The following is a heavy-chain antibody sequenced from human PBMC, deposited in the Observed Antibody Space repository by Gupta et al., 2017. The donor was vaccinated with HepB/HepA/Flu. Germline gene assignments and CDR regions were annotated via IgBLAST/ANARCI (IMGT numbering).Heavy chain of an antibody. Sequence: EVQLVESGGGLVQPGGSLRLSCAASGFTFSNYGIHWVRQAPGKALEYFSAISISGRTAYYADSVKGRFTISRDNSKNTVYLQMDYLRREDTAVYYCARNPGVTGTYFDYWGQGDLVTVS. D-gene: IGHD2-8*02. J-gene: IGHJ4*02. CDR1: GFTFSNYG. CDR3: ARNPGVTGTYFDY. V-gene: IGHV3-64*07. CDR2: ISISGRTA.